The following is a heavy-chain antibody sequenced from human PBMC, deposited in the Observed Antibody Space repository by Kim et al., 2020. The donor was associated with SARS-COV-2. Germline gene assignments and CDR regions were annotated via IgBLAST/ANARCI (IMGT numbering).Heavy chain of an antibody. V-gene: IGHV4-34*01. J-gene: IGHJ4*02. CDR3: ARGRGSGYHALYYFDY. CDR1: GGSFSGYY. D-gene: IGHD3-22*01. Sequence: SETLSLTCAVYGGSFSGYYWSWIRQPPGKGLEWIGEINHSGSTNYNPSLKSRVTISVDTSKNQFSLKQGSVTAADTAVYYCARGRGSGYHALYYFDYWGQGTLVTVSS. CDR2: INHSGST.